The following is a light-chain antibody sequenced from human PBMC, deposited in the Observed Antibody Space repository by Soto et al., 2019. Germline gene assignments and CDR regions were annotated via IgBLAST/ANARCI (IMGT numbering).Light chain of an antibody. Sequence: EIVLTQSPATLSLSPGQRATLSCRASQSVSTYLAWYQQKPGQAPRLFIYDTSKRPNGIPARFSGSGSGTDFTLSISSLEPEDFAVYYCQQHSTLITFGQGTRLEI. CDR1: QSVSTY. CDR3: QQHSTLIT. V-gene: IGKV3-11*01. J-gene: IGKJ5*01. CDR2: DTS.